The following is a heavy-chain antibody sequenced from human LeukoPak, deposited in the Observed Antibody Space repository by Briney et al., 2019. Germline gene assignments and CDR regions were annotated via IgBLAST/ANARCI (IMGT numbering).Heavy chain of an antibody. CDR3: ARRGGSSGWGDFDY. J-gene: IGHJ4*02. CDR1: GFTFSSYA. V-gene: IGHV3-23*01. D-gene: IGHD6-19*01. Sequence: GGSLRLSCAASGFTFSSYAMSCVRQAPGKGLGWVSAISGSGGSTYYADSVKGRFTISRDNSKNTLYLQMNSLRAEDTAVYYCARRGGSSGWGDFDYWGQATLVTVSS. CDR2: ISGSGGST.